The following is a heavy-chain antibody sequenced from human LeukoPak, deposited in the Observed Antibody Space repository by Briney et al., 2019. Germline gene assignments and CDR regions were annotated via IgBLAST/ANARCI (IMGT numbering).Heavy chain of an antibody. CDR1: GGSISNYY. CDR2: IYTSGST. Sequence: SETLSLTCSVSGGSISNYYWGWIRQPAGKGLELIARIYTSGSTDYNPSLKSRVTVSVDTSTRQFSLRLSSVTAADTAMYYCARESRTYDGSGYAYDYWGQGTLVTVSS. D-gene: IGHD3-22*01. V-gene: IGHV4-4*07. J-gene: IGHJ4*02. CDR3: ARESRTYDGSGYAYDY.